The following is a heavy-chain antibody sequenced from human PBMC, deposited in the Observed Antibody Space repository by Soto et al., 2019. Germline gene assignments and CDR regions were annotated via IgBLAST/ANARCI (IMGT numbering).Heavy chain of an antibody. CDR2: ISAYNGNT. D-gene: IGHD3-9*01. J-gene: IGHJ4*02. Sequence: RAAVKVSCKASGYTFTSYGISWVRQAPGQGREWMGWISAYNGNTNYAQKLQGRVTMTTDTSTSTAYMELRSLRSDDTAVYYCARDLGYDIPTVAPYWVQGTLVTVSS. CDR1: GYTFTSYG. CDR3: ARDLGYDIPTVAPY. V-gene: IGHV1-18*01.